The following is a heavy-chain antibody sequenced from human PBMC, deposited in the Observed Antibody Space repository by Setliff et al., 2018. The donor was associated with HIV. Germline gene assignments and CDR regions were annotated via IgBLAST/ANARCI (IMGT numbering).Heavy chain of an antibody. V-gene: IGHV3-30*02. J-gene: IGHJ6*02. CDR1: GLRFSSYE. CDR3: AIFYVRGAYDGIDV. Sequence: PGGSLRLSCAASGLRFSSYEMHWVRQAPGKGLEWVAFVHQDGSPTKYGESVKGRFTVSRDNSKSTVSLQMNSLRREDTAIYYCAIFYVRGAYDGIDVWGQGTLVTVSS. D-gene: IGHD3-10*02. CDR2: VHQDGSPT.